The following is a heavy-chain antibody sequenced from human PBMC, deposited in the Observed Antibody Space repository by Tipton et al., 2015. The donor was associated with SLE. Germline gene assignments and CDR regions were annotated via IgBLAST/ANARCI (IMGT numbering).Heavy chain of an antibody. CDR1: GFTFSDYP. J-gene: IGHJ4*02. D-gene: IGHD2-2*01. V-gene: IGHV3-30*01. Sequence: SLRLSCAVSGFTFSDYPMYWVRQAPGKGLEWVAVVSYNGGNKYYGDSVQGRFTISRDNSENTVYLQMNSLRTEDTAVYYCARGHCSPTSCLYFFDYWGQGTLVTVSS. CDR3: ARGHCSPTSCLYFFDY. CDR2: VSYNGGNK.